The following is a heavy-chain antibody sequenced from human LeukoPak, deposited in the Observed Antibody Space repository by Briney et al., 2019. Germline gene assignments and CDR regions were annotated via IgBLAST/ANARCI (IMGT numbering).Heavy chain of an antibody. CDR3: ARGVATRAYYFDY. V-gene: IGHV3-30*03. D-gene: IGHD5-12*01. Sequence: GGSLRLSCAASGFTFSSYSMNWVRQAPGKGLEWVAVISLDGNNEYYADSVKGRFSLSRDNSMNTLYLQLNSLRTEDTAMYYCARGVATRAYYFDYWGQGTLVTVSS. CDR2: ISLDGNNE. J-gene: IGHJ4*02. CDR1: GFTFSSYS.